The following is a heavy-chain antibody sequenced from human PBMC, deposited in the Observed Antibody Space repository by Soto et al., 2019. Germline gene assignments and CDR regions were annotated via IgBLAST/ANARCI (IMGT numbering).Heavy chain of an antibody. D-gene: IGHD3-10*01. CDR2: IYPGHSDT. CDR3: ARRGGSDGYSPYCFDY. CDR1: GYSFTSYW. J-gene: IGHJ4*02. V-gene: IGHV5-51*01. Sequence: PGESLKISCKGSGYSFTSYWSGWVRQMPGKGLDWIGIIYPGHSDTRYSPSFQGQVTTSADKSISPAYLQWSSPKASDTAMYYCARRGGSDGYSPYCFDYWGQGTLVTVSS.